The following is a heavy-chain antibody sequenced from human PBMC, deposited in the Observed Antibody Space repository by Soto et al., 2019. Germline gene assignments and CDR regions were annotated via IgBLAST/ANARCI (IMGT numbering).Heavy chain of an antibody. Sequence: LRLSCAASGFTFSNAWMSWVRQAPGKGLEWVGRIKSKTDGGTTDYAAPVKGRFTISRDDSKNTLYLQMNSLKTEDTAVYYCTTTGVRYGTDAFDIWGQGTMVTISS. CDR3: TTTGVRYGTDAFDI. V-gene: IGHV3-15*01. CDR2: IKSKTDGGTT. D-gene: IGHD7-27*01. CDR1: GFTFSNAW. J-gene: IGHJ3*02.